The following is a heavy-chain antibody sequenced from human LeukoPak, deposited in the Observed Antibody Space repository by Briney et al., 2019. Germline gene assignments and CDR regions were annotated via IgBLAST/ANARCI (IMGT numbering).Heavy chain of an antibody. J-gene: IGHJ4*02. D-gene: IGHD4-23*01. V-gene: IGHV1-18*01. CDR1: GYTFTSYG. Sequence: ASVKVSCKASGYTFTSYGISWVRQAPGQGLEWMGWTSPYSGKTNYAQKLQDRVTMTTDTSTTTVSMELRSLRPDDTAVYYCARTLADYGGISYYSDYWGQGTQVTVSS. CDR3: ARTLADYGGISYYSDY. CDR2: TSPYSGKT.